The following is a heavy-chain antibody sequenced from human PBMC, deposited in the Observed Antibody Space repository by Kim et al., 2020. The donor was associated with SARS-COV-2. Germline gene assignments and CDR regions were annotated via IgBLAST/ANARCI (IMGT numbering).Heavy chain of an antibody. J-gene: IGHJ4*02. V-gene: IGHV3-33*05. D-gene: IGHD6-13*01. CDR1: GFTFRSYG. CDR3: ASHSSTWYSEY. CDR2: ISYDGRNK. Sequence: GGSLRLSCAVSGFTFRSYGMHWVRQAPGKGLEWVAVISYDGRNKYYADSVKGRFTISRDDSKNTLYVEMNSLRAEDTAVCYCASHSSTWYSEYWGQGTLVTVSS.